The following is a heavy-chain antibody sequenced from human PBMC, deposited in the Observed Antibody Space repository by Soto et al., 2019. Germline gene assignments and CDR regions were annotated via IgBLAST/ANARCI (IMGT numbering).Heavy chain of an antibody. CDR1: GGSISSYY. CDR3: ARHPGDYYYDHNGYFDY. J-gene: IGHJ4*01. D-gene: IGHD3-22*01. V-gene: IGHV4-59*08. CDR2: IYYSGST. Sequence: SETLSLTCTVSGGSISSYYWSWIRQPPGKGLEWIGYIYYSGSTNYNPSLKSRVTISVDTSKNQFSLKLNSVTAADTAVYYCARHPGDYYYDHNGYFDYWGHGTLVTVS.